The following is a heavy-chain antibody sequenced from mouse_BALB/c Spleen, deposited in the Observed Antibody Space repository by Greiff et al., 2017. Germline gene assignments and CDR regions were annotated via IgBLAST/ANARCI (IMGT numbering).Heavy chain of an antibody. D-gene: IGHD3-3*01. CDR3: ARGTGGGYYFDY. Sequence: STYYPDTVKGRFTISRDNAKNTLYLQMSSLKSEDTAMYYCARGTGGGYYFDYWGQGTTLTVSS. CDR2: ST. J-gene: IGHJ2*01. V-gene: IGHV5-12-1*01.